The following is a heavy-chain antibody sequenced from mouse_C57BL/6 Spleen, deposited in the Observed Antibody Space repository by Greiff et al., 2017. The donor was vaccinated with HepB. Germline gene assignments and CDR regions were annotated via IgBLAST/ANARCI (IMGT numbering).Heavy chain of an antibody. J-gene: IGHJ3*01. V-gene: IGHV14-4*01. Sequence: EVQLVESGAELVRPGASVKLSCTASGFNIKDDYMHWVKQRPEQGLEWIGWIDPENGDTEYASKFQGKATITADTSSNTAYLQLSSLTSEDTAVYYCTPCDYPPFAYWGQGTLVTVSA. D-gene: IGHD2-4*01. CDR3: TPCDYPPFAY. CDR1: GFNIKDDY. CDR2: IDPENGDT.